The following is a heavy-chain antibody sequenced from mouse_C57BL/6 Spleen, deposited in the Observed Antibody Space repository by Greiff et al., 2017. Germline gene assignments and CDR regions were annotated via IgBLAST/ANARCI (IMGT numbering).Heavy chain of an antibody. CDR2: IYPGSGST. V-gene: IGHV1-55*01. CDR3: ARRRNLDFYFDY. Sequence: QVQLQQPGAELVKPGASVKMSCKASGYTFTSYWITWVKQRPGQGLEWIGDIYPGSGSTNYNEKFKSKATLTVDTSSSTAYMQLSSLTSEDSAVYYCARRRNLDFYFDYWGQGTTLTVSS. CDR1: GYTFTSYW. J-gene: IGHJ2*01.